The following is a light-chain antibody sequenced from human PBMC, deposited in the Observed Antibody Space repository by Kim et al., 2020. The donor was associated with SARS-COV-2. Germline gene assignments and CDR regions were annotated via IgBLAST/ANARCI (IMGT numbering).Light chain of an antibody. J-gene: IGLJ1*01. CDR3: CSYAGSSTSV. CDR2: EVT. CDR1: SSDVGNYNL. V-gene: IGLV2-23*02. Sequence: QSALTQPASVSGSPGQSITISCTGTSSDVGNYNLVSWYQQHPGKAPKLKIYEVTKRPSGVSNRFSGSKSGNTASLTISGLQAEDEADYYCCSYAGSSTSVFGTGTKVPS.